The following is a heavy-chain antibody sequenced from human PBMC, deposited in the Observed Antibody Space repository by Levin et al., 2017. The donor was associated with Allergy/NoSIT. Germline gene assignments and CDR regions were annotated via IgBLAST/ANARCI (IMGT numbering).Heavy chain of an antibody. CDR1: GGSISSYY. V-gene: IGHV4-59*08. Sequence: SQTLSLTCTVSGGSISSYYWSWIRQPPGKGLEWIGYIYYSGSTNYNPSLKSRVTISVDTSKNQFSLKLSSVTAADTAVYYCARRNGSGSYYWGWFDPWGQGTLVTVSS. D-gene: IGHD3-10*01. CDR2: IYYSGST. J-gene: IGHJ5*02. CDR3: ARRNGSGSYYWGWFDP.